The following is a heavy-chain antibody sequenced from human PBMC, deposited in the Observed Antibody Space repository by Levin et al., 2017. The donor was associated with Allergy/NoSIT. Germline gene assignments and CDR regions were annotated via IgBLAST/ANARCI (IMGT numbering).Heavy chain of an antibody. J-gene: IGHJ6*02. V-gene: IGHV3-30*18. CDR3: AKDHKAATGSASLYGMDV. Sequence: GGSLRLSCAASGFTFSNYGMHWVRQAPGKGLEWVAVISYNGTNKYCADSVKGRFTISRDNSKNTLFLQMSSLRAEDTAVYYCAKDHKAATGSASLYGMDVWGQGTTVTVSS. CDR1: GFTFSNYG. D-gene: IGHD6-13*01. CDR2: ISYNGTNK.